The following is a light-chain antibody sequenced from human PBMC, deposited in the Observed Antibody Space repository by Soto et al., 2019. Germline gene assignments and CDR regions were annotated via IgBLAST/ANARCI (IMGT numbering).Light chain of an antibody. V-gene: IGKV3-11*01. Sequence: EIVLTQSPATLSLSPGERATLSCRASQSVSSYLAWYQRKPGQAPRLLIYDASNRATGIPARFSGSGSGTDFTLTISSLEPEDFAVYYCQPRSNWLFTFGPGTKVDIK. CDR3: QPRSNWLFT. CDR2: DAS. CDR1: QSVSSY. J-gene: IGKJ3*01.